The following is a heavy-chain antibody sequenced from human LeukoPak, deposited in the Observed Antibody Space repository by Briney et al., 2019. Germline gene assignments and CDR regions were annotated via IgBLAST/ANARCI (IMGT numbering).Heavy chain of an antibody. Sequence: RSGGSLRLSCAASGFTSSSYAMSWVRQAPGKGLEWVSAISGSGGSTYYADSVKGRFTISRDNSKNTLYLQMNSLRAEDTAVYYCAKDRYYYDTSGYHFDYWGQGTLVTVSS. CDR2: ISGSGGST. D-gene: IGHD3-22*01. CDR3: AKDRYYYDTSGYHFDY. J-gene: IGHJ4*02. CDR1: GFTSSSYA. V-gene: IGHV3-23*01.